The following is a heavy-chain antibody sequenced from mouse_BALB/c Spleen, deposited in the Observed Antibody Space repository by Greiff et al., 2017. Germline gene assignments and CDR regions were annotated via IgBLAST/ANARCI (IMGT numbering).Heavy chain of an antibody. J-gene: IGHJ3*01. V-gene: IGHV5-6-3*01. CDR3: ARDRYDYDEGAWFAY. CDR1: GFTFSSYG. CDR2: INSNGGST. D-gene: IGHD2-4*01. Sequence: EVQLVESGGGLVQPGGSLKLSCAASGFTFSSYGMSWVRQTPDKRLELVATINSNGGSTYYPDSVKGRFTISRDNAKNTLYLQMSSLKSEDTAMYYCARDRYDYDEGAWFAYWGQGTLVTVSA.